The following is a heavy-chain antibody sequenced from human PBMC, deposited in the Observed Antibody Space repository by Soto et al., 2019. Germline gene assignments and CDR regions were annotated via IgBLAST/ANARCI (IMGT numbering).Heavy chain of an antibody. CDR2: ISAYNGNT. CDR1: GYTFTRYG. CDR3: ARDPSLSSIDNAFDV. D-gene: IGHD3-22*01. J-gene: IGHJ3*01. Sequence: ASVKVSCKASGYTFTRYGISWVRHAPGQGLEWMGWISAYNGNTNYAQKLQGRVTMTTDTSTSTAYMELGSLRSDDTAVYYCARDPSLSSIDNAFDVWGQGTMVTVSS. V-gene: IGHV1-18*01.